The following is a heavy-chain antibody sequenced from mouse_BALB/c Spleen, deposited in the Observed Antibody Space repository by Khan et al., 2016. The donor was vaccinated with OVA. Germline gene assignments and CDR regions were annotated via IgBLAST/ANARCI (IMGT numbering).Heavy chain of an antibody. CDR3: SRELGTMSY. J-gene: IGHJ3*01. V-gene: IGHV1-69*02. Sequence: QVQLQQPGAELVRPGTSVKLSCKASGYTFTNYWINWVRQRPGQGLEWIGNIYPSDSYTNYNQNFKDKATLTVDKSSSTAYMQRSSPTSEDSAVYYCSRELGTMSYWGHGTLVTVSA. CDR1: GYTFTNYW. CDR2: IYPSDSYT. D-gene: IGHD4-1*01.